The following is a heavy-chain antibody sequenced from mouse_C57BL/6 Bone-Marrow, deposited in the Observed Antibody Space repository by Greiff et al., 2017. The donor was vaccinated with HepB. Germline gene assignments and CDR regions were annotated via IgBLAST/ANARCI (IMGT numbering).Heavy chain of an antibody. Sequence: EVMLVESGGDLVKPGGSLKLSCAASGFTFSSYGMSWVRQTPDKRLEWVATISSGGSYTYYPDSVKGRFTISRDNAKNTLYLQMSSLKSEDTAMYYCARHMSRDYDYGWFAYWGQGTLVTVSA. J-gene: IGHJ3*01. CDR3: ARHMSRDYDYGWFAY. CDR2: ISSGGSYT. V-gene: IGHV5-6*01. D-gene: IGHD2-4*01. CDR1: GFTFSSYG.